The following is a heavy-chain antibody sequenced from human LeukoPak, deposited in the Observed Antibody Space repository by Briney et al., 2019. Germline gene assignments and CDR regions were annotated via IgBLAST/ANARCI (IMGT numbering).Heavy chain of an antibody. V-gene: IGHV1-2*02. J-gene: IGHJ4*02. Sequence: ASVKVSCKASGYTFTSYGISWVRQAPGQGLEWMGWINPNSGGTNYAQKFQGRVTMTRDTSISTAYMELSRLRSDDTAVYYCASPLGSGYYGPGGWGQGTLVTVSS. CDR1: GYTFTSYG. D-gene: IGHD3-22*01. CDR3: ASPLGSGYYGPGG. CDR2: INPNSGGT.